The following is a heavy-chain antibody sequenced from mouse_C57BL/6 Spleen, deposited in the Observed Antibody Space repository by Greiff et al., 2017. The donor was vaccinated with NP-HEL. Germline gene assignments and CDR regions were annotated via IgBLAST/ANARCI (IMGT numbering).Heavy chain of an antibody. CDR2: INPSSGYT. CDR1: GYTFTSYS. Sequence: VQLQESGAELARPGASVKMSCKASGYTFTSYSMHWVKQRPGQGLEWIGYINPSSGYTKYNQKFKDKATLTADKSSSTAYMQLSSLTSEDSAVYYCARGALTTAYYYNAMDYWGQGTSVTVSS. J-gene: IGHJ4*01. V-gene: IGHV1-4*01. D-gene: IGHD1-2*01. CDR3: ARGALTTAYYYNAMDY.